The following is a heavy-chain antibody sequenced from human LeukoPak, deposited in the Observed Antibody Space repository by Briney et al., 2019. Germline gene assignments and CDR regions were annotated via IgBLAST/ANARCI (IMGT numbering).Heavy chain of an antibody. J-gene: IGHJ6*02. CDR3: ARDLLHSSSYSFSGYYYYGMDV. CDR2: IWSVGSNK. D-gene: IGHD3-22*01. CDR1: GFTFSSYG. Sequence: GGSLRLSCAASGFTFSSYGMHWVRQAPGKGLEWVAVIWSVGSNKNYADSVKGRFTISTDNSTNTLYLQMNSLRAEDTAVYYCARDLLHSSSYSFSGYYYYGMDVWGQGTTVTVSS. V-gene: IGHV3-33*01.